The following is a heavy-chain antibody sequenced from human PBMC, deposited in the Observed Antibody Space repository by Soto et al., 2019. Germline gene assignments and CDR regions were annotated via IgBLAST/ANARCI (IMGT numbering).Heavy chain of an antibody. CDR1: GGSISSSNW. CDR3: ARVAVAGTRVDY. CDR2: IYHSGST. V-gene: IGHV4-4*02. D-gene: IGHD6-19*01. J-gene: IGHJ4*02. Sequence: SETLPHTCAVSGGSISSSNWWSWVRQPPGKGLEWIGEIYHSGSTNYNPSLKSRVTISVDKSKNQFSLKLSSVTAADTAVYYCARVAVAGTRVDYWGQGTLVTVSS.